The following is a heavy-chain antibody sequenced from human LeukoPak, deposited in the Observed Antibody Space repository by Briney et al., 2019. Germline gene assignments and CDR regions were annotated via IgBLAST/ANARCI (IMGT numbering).Heavy chain of an antibody. D-gene: IGHD6-13*01. CDR3: ARGIAAAGTDY. CDR2: IYYSGST. J-gene: IGHJ4*02. Sequence: SETLSLTCTVSGGSIGSYYWSWIRQPPGKGLEWIGYIYYSGSTNYNPSLKSRVTISVDTSKNQFSLKLSSVTAADTAVHYCARGIAAAGTDYWGQGTLVTVSS. V-gene: IGHV4-59*01. CDR1: GGSIGSYY.